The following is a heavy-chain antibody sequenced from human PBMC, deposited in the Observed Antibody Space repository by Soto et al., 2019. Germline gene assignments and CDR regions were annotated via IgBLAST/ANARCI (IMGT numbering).Heavy chain of an antibody. Sequence: SETLSLTCVVSGGSLSSYYWSWIRQPPGKGLEWIGYIYYSGSTNYNPSLKSRVTISVDTSKNQFSLKLSSVTAADTAVYYCARHVWSYYDSRGPGFIDYRGQGTLVTVSS. CDR1: GGSLSSYY. D-gene: IGHD3-22*01. V-gene: IGHV4-59*08. CDR3: ARHVWSYYDSRGPGFIDY. CDR2: IYYSGST. J-gene: IGHJ4*02.